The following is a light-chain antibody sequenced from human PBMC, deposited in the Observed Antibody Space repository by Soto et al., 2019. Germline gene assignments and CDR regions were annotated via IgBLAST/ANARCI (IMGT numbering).Light chain of an antibody. Sequence: QSVLTQPPSASGTPGQRVTISCSGGSSNVGRNTVNWYQQLPGTAPKLLIYDNNQRPSGVPARFSGSKSGTSASLAISGLQSEDEADYFCAAWDGRLNGPVFGGGTKLTV. CDR2: DNN. J-gene: IGLJ2*01. V-gene: IGLV1-44*01. CDR1: SSNVGRNT. CDR3: AAWDGRLNGPV.